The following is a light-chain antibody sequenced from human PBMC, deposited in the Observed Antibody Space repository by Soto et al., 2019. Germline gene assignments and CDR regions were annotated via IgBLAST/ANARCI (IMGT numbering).Light chain of an antibody. Sequence: QALRNQPPSASGTPGQKVFISCSGSISNIGGTNYAYWYQQLPGAAPKLLMHSNNLRPSGVPERISGSKFGTAASLAISGLRSEDEAVYYCASWDDRLGAVIFGGGT. CDR3: ASWDDRLGAVI. V-gene: IGLV1-47*02. CDR2: SNN. J-gene: IGLJ2*01. CDR1: ISNIGGTNY.